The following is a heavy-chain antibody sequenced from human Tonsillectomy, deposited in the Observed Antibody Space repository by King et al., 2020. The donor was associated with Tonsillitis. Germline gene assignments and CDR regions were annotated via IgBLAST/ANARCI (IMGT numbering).Heavy chain of an antibody. CDR1: EFTFSSYA. J-gene: IGHJ6*02. CDR3: TKDADCSGGTCYLNYYYFGMDV. V-gene: IGHV3-30*02. Sequence: VQLVESGGGVVQPGGSLRLSCAASEFTFSSYAMHWVRQPPGKGLEWVAFIRYDGSKKYYANSVKGRFTIARDNSKSTLYLQMNSLRAEDTALYYCTKDADCSGGTCYLNYYYFGMDVWGQGTTVTVSS. CDR2: IRYDGSKK. D-gene: IGHD2-15*01.